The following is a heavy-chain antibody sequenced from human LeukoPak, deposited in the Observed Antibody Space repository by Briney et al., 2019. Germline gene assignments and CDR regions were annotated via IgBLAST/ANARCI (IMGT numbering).Heavy chain of an antibody. J-gene: IGHJ4*02. CDR1: GYSFTGYL. Sequence: GASVKVSCKASGYSFTGYLIHWVRQAPGQGLEWMGWVNPNSGGTNYAQKFQGRVTMTRDTSISTAYMELSRLRSDDTAVYYCARESDPYRDFDYWGQGTLVTVSS. CDR2: VNPNSGGT. D-gene: IGHD1-26*01. V-gene: IGHV1-2*02. CDR3: ARESDPYRDFDY.